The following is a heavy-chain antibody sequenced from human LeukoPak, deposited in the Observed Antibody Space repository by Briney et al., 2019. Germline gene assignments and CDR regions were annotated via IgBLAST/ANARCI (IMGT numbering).Heavy chain of an antibody. CDR1: GGSISSYY. CDR3: ARKGYFDS. CDR2: IYSSGST. J-gene: IGHJ4*02. Sequence: SETLSLTCTVSGGSISSYYWSWIRQPPGKGLEWIGYIYSSGSTNYNPSLKSRVTISLDTSKNQFSLKLTSVTAADTAMYYCARKGYFDSWGQGTLVTVSS. V-gene: IGHV4-59*08.